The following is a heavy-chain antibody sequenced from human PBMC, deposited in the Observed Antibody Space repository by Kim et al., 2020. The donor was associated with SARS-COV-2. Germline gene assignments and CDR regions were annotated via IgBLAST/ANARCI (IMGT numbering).Heavy chain of an antibody. CDR2: ISYNGLTI. Sequence: GGSMRLSCAASGFTFSNFAMHWVRQAPGQGLEWVAVISYNGLTIYYADSVKGRFTISRDNSKNTLYLQMNSLREEDTAVYHCTRPGVWGLSPDESQRSEKGEFDPWGQGTLVTVSS. V-gene: IGHV3-30*04. CDR1: GFTFSNFA. J-gene: IGHJ5*02. D-gene: IGHD7-27*01. CDR3: TRPGVWGLSPDESQRSEKGEFDP.